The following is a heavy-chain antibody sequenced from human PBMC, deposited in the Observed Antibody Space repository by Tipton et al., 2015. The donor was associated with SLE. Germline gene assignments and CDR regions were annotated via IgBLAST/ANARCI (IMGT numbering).Heavy chain of an antibody. CDR1: GVFISTSSNY. Sequence: TLSLTCTVSGVFISTSSNYWGWIRQPPGKGLVWIGDICLSGSAYYNPSLESRVTMSVDTSKNQFSLKLRSVTAADTSVYYCAKIMRGPSFYYYYMDVWGKGTTVTVSS. J-gene: IGHJ6*03. D-gene: IGHD3-10*01. CDR2: ICLSGSA. CDR3: AKIMRGPSFYYYYMDV. V-gene: IGHV4-39*01.